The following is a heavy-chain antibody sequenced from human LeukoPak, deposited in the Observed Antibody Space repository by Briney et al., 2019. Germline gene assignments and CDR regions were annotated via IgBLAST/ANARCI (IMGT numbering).Heavy chain of an antibody. D-gene: IGHD5/OR15-5a*01. CDR2: ISGSGGST. CDR1: GFTFSSYA. Sequence: GGSLRLSCAASGFTFSSYAMSWVRQAPGKGLEWVSAISGSGGSTYYADSVKGRFTISRDDSKNTLYLQMNSLRGEDTAVYYCVRGDLRLPRSTPDCWGQGTLVTVSS. J-gene: IGHJ4*02. CDR3: VRGDLRLPRSTPDC. V-gene: IGHV3-23*01.